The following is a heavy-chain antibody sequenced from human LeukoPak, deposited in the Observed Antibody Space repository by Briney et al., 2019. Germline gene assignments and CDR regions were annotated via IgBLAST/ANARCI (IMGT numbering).Heavy chain of an antibody. V-gene: IGHV3-49*04. J-gene: IGHJ4*02. CDR1: GFTFGDYV. CDR2: IRNKAYGGTT. D-gene: IGHD3-10*01. CDR3: TREYYYGSGSYDY. Sequence: GGSLRLSCIASGFTFGDYVMSWVRQAPGKGLEWVGFIRNKAYGGTTEYAASVKDRFTISRDDSKSIAYLQMNSLKTEDTAVYYCTREYYYGSGSYDYWGQGTLVTVSS.